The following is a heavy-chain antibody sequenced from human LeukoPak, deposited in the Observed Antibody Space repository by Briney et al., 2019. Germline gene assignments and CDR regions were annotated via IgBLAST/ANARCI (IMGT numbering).Heavy chain of an antibody. Sequence: GESLKISCETSGYSFTTYWIGWVRQRPGTGLEWVGAIYPDDSDTRYSPSFQGQVAISADRSIRTAYLKWNSLKASETGMYYCARQRGASATVNWFDPWGQGTLVTVSS. CDR2: IYPDDSDT. CDR1: GYSFTTYW. J-gene: IGHJ5*02. D-gene: IGHD2-21*02. CDR3: ARQRGASATVNWFDP. V-gene: IGHV5-51*01.